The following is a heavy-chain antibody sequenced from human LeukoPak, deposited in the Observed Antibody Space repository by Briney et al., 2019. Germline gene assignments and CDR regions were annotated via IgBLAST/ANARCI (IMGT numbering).Heavy chain of an antibody. V-gene: IGHV3-9*01. J-gene: IGHJ4*02. Sequence: PGGSLRLSCAASGFTFDDYAMHWVRQAPGKGLEWVSGISWNSGSIGYADSVEGRFTISRDNAKNSLYLQMNSLRAEDTALYYCAKAHGGNSYYFDYWGQGTLVTVSS. D-gene: IGHD4-23*01. CDR3: AKAHGGNSYYFDY. CDR1: GFTFDDYA. CDR2: ISWNSGSI.